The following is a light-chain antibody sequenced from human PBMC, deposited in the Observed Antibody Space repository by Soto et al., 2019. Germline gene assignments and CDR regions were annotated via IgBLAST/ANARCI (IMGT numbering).Light chain of an antibody. Sequence: QSALTQPASVSGSPGQSITISCTGTSGDIGSYNRVSWYQQHPGKAPKLIIYEVTDRPSGVSNRFSGSKSGNTASLTISGLQAEEEAEYYCSSYTNINTSACVFGPGT. CDR3: SSYTNINTSACV. CDR1: SGDIGSYNR. V-gene: IGLV2-14*01. CDR2: EVT. J-gene: IGLJ1*01.